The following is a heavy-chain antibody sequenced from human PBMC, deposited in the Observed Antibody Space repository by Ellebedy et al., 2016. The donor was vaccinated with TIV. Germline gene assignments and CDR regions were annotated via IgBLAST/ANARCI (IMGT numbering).Heavy chain of an antibody. Sequence: GGSLRLXXAASGFTFSSYAMSWVRQAPGKGLEWVSAISGRGGSTYYADSVKGRFTISRDNSKNTLYLQMNSLRAEDTAVYYCAKERLWFGRNTAYYYYYGVDVWGQGTTVTVSS. J-gene: IGHJ6*02. D-gene: IGHD3-10*01. CDR3: AKERLWFGRNTAYYYYYGVDV. CDR2: ISGRGGST. CDR1: GFTFSSYA. V-gene: IGHV3-23*01.